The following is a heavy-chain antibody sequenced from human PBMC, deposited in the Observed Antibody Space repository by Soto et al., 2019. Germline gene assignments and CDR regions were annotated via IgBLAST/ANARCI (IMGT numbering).Heavy chain of an antibody. Sequence: EVQLLESGGGLVQPGGSLRLSCAATGFTFSSYAMSWVRQAPGKGLEWVSAISGSGGSTYYADSVKGRFTISRDNSKNTLYLQMNSLRAEDTAVYYCAKVGYCSGGSCYSGVFWGWFDPWGQGTMVTVSS. CDR2: ISGSGGST. V-gene: IGHV3-23*01. D-gene: IGHD2-15*01. CDR1: GFTFSSYA. J-gene: IGHJ5*02. CDR3: AKVGYCSGGSCYSGVFWGWFDP.